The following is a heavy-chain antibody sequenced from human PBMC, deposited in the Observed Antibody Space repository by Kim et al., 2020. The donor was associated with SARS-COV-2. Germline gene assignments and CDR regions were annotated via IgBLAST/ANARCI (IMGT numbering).Heavy chain of an antibody. D-gene: IGHD4-17*01. V-gene: IGHV3-53*01. CDR3: ASLDYGEIDY. CDR2: SP. Sequence: SPYYAGSVKVRFTISQDNSKNTLYLQMNSLRAEDTAVYYCASLDYGEIDYWGQGTLVTVSS. J-gene: IGHJ4*02.